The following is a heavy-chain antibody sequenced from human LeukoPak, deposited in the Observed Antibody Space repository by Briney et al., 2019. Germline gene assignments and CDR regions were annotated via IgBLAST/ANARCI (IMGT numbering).Heavy chain of an antibody. CDR2: TRNKASSYTT. V-gene: IGHV3-72*01. D-gene: IGHD3-10*01. Sequence: GGSLRLSCAASGFAFSDHHMDWVRQAPGKGLEWVGRTRNKASSYTTDYAASVKGRFTISRDDPKNSLYLQMNSLITEDTAVYYCVLSLRGVPYWGQGTLVTVSS. J-gene: IGHJ4*02. CDR1: GFAFSDHH. CDR3: VLSLRGVPY.